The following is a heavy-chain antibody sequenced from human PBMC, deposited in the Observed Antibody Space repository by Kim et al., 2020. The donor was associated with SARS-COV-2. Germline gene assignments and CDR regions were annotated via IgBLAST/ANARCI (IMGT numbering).Heavy chain of an antibody. D-gene: IGHD3-22*01. CDR3: ARDRNHYYDSSGYPDY. J-gene: IGHJ4*02. V-gene: IGHV3-21*01. Sequence: SGKGRFTITRNNAKNSLYLKMNSLRAEDTAVYYCARDRNHYYDSSGYPDYWGQGTLVTVSS.